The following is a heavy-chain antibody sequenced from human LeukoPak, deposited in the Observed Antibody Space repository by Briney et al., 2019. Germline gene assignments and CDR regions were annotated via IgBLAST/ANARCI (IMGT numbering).Heavy chain of an antibody. J-gene: IGHJ6*03. CDR2: ISAYNGNT. CDR3: ARVVVPAASYYYYYMDV. D-gene: IGHD2-2*01. CDR1: GFTFSSYA. Sequence: GGSLRLSCAASGFTFSSYAMSWVRQAPGQGLEWMGWISAYNGNTNYAQKLQGRVTMTTDTSTSTAYMELRSLRSDDTAVYYCARVVVPAASYYYYYMDVWGKGTTVIISS. V-gene: IGHV1-18*01.